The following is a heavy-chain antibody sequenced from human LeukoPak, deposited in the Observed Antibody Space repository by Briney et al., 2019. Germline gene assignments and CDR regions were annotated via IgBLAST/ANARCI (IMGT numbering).Heavy chain of an antibody. Sequence: ASVKVSCKASGYTFTSYGISWVRQAPGQGLEWMGWINTNTGNPTYAQGFTGRFVFSLDTSVSTAYLQISSLKAEDTAVYYCARDISSSWYGYYYYYMDVWGKGTTVTVSS. CDR1: GYTFTSYG. J-gene: IGHJ6*03. CDR3: ARDISSSWYGYYYYYMDV. CDR2: INTNTGNP. V-gene: IGHV7-4-1*02. D-gene: IGHD6-13*01.